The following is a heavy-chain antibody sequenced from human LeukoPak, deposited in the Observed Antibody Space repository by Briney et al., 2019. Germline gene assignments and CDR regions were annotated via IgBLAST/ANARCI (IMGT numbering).Heavy chain of an antibody. CDR3: ASLAVAGTEDY. CDR2: IYYSGST. J-gene: IGHJ4*02. CDR1: GGSISSGGYS. V-gene: IGHV4-30-4*07. D-gene: IGHD6-19*01. Sequence: SQTLSLTCAVSGGSISSGGYSWSWIRQPPGKGLEWIGYIYYSGSTYYNPSLKSRVTISVDTSKNQFSLKLSSVTAADTAVYYCASLAVAGTEDYWGQGTLVTVSS.